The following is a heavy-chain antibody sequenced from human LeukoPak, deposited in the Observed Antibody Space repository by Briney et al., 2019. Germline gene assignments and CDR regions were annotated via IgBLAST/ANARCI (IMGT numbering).Heavy chain of an antibody. V-gene: IGHV3-21*04. CDR1: GFTFNSYS. D-gene: IGHD2-15*01. CDR2: ISGSNSYI. Sequence: PGGSLRPSCAASGFTFNSYSMNWVRQAPGKGLEWVSSISGSNSYIYYADSMKGRFTISRDNSKNTLYLQMNSLRAEDTAVYYCAKSGLNRFDYWGQGTLVTVSS. J-gene: IGHJ4*02. CDR3: AKSGLNRFDY.